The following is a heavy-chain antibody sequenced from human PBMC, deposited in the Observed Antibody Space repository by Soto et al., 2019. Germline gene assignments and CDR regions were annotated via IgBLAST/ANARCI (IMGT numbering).Heavy chain of an antibody. CDR2: ISGSGGST. V-gene: IGHV3-23*01. D-gene: IGHD6-13*01. J-gene: IGHJ4*02. CDR3: VTTGGRSWYVFFF. CDR1: GFTFSSYA. Sequence: QPGGSLRLSCAASGFTFSSYAMSWFRQAPGKGLEWVSAISGSGGSTYYADSVKGRFTISRDNSKNTLYLQMNSLRAEDTAVYYWVTTGGRSWYVFFFCGKGNLVTVDS.